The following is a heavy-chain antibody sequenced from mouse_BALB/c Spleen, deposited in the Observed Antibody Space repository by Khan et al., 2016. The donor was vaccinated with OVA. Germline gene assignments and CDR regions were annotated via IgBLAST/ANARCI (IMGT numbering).Heavy chain of an antibody. CDR1: GFSLTTYG. D-gene: IGHD2-14*01. J-gene: IGHJ3*01. CDR3: ARNSYRYDFAY. Sequence: QVQLKESGPGLVQPTQSLSITCTVSGFSLTTYGVHWVRQSPGKGLEWLGVIWSGGNTDYNAPFISRLSINKHNSKSQVFFKMNSLQVDDTAIYYCARNSYRYDFAYWGQGTLVTVSA. V-gene: IGHV2-4-1*01. CDR2: IWSGGNT.